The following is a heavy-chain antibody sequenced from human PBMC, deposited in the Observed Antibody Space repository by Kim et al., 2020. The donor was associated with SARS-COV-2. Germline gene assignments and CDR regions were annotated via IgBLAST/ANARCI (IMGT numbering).Heavy chain of an antibody. CDR1: GFTFSSYG. V-gene: IGHV3-30*18. D-gene: IGHD6-13*01. CDR2: ISYDGSNK. J-gene: IGHJ4*02. CDR3: AKGSVLHMLNGGFDY. Sequence: GGSLRLSCAASGFTFSSYGMHWVRQAPGKGLEWVAVISYDGSNKYYADSVKGRFTISRDNSKNTLYLQMNSLRAEDTAVYYCAKGSVLHMLNGGFDYWGQGTLVTVSS.